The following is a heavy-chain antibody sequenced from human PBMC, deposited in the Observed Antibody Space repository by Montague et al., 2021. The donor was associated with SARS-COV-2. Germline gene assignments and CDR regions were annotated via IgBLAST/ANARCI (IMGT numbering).Heavy chain of an antibody. V-gene: IGHV4-39*02. CDR1: GASISSRGYY. Sequence: SETLSLTCTVSGASISSRGYYWGWIRQSPGKGLEWIGSISYAGSTYYNPTLKSRVSLSVDTSKNHFSLNLNSVTAADTAVYFCARLPPSFCSSNKGYPYYLDVWGQGALVTVSS. J-gene: IGHJ4*02. D-gene: IGHD3-3*01. CDR2: ISYAGST. CDR3: ARLPPSFCSSNKGYPYYLDV.